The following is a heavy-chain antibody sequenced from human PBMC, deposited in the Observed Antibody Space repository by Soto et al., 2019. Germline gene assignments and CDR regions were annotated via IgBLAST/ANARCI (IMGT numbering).Heavy chain of an antibody. D-gene: IGHD6-13*01. CDR3: XXXXXAXPGMGIDY. CDR2: ITGDGSGA. V-gene: IGHV3-74*01. J-gene: IGHJ4*02. Sequence: EVQLVESGGGLVQPGGSLRLSCAASGFTFSNYWMHWVRQAPGKGLVWVSRITGDGSGANYADSVKGRFTISRDNXXXXXXXXXXXXXXXXXXXXYXXXXXXAXPGMGIDYWGQGTLVTVSS. CDR1: GFTFSNYW.